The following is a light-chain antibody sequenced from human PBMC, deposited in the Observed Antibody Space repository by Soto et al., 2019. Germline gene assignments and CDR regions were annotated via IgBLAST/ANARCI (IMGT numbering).Light chain of an antibody. CDR1: QSVSSY. CDR2: GAS. J-gene: IGKJ1*01. Sequence: EIVWTQYPATLSLSPGERATLSCRARQSVSSYLSWYQQKPGQAPMLLIYGASNRATGIPDRFSGSGSGTDFTLTFSRLEPEDFAVYYCQQYGSSGTFGQGTKVDI. CDR3: QQYGSSGT. V-gene: IGKV3-20*01.